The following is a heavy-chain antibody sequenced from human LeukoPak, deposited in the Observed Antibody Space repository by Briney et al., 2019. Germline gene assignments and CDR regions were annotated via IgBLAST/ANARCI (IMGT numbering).Heavy chain of an antibody. Sequence: ASVTVSFKASGYTFTSYGISWVRQAPGQGLEWMGWISAYNGNTNYAQKLQGRVTMTTDTSTSTAYMELRSLRSDDTAVYYCARDTSIAVAGTIDYWGQGTLVTVSS. CDR1: GYTFTSYG. CDR2: ISAYNGNT. V-gene: IGHV1-18*01. J-gene: IGHJ4*02. CDR3: ARDTSIAVAGTIDY. D-gene: IGHD6-19*01.